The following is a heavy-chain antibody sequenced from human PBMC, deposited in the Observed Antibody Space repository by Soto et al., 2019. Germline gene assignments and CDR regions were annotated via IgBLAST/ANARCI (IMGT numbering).Heavy chain of an antibody. CDR2: IKSKTDGGTI. CDR3: TTEGIVVVPASDAFDI. J-gene: IGHJ3*02. V-gene: IGHV3-15*01. CDR1: GFTFSNAW. Sequence: GGSLRLSCAASGFTFSNAWMSWVRQAPGKGLEWVGRIKSKTDGGTIDYAAPVKGRFTISRDDSKNTLYLQMNSLKTEDTAVYYGTTEGIVVVPASDAFDIWGQGTMVTVSS. D-gene: IGHD2-2*01.